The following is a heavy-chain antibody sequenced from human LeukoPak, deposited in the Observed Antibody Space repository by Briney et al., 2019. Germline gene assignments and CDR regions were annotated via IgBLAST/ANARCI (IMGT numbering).Heavy chain of an antibody. V-gene: IGHV4-34*01. Sequence: SETLSLTCAVYGGSFSGYYWSWIRQPPGKGLEWIGEINHSGSINYNPSLKSRVTISVDTSKNQFSLKLSSVTAADTAVYYCARGVSEGSYCSSTSCYTVRFDYWGQGTLVTVSS. CDR1: GGSFSGYY. J-gene: IGHJ4*02. D-gene: IGHD2-2*02. CDR2: INHSGSI. CDR3: ARGVSEGSYCSSTSCYTVRFDY.